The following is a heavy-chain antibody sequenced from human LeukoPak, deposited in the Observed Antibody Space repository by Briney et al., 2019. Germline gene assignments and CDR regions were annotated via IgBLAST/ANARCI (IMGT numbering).Heavy chain of an antibody. V-gene: IGHV3-11*01. Sequence: GGSLRLSCAASGFTFSDYYMSWIRQAPGKGLEWVSYISSSGSTIYYADSVKGRFTISRDNAKNSLYLQMNSLRAEDTAVYYCARDPPYDILTGYQGAFDIWGQGTMVTVSS. J-gene: IGHJ3*02. CDR3: ARDPPYDILTGYQGAFDI. CDR1: GFTFSDYY. D-gene: IGHD3-9*01. CDR2: ISSSGSTI.